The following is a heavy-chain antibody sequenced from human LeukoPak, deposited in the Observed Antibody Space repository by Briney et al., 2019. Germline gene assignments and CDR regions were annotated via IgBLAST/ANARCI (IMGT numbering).Heavy chain of an antibody. Sequence: SETLSLTCTVSGGSISSSSYYWGWIRQPPGKGLEWIGSIYYSGSTYYNPSLKSRVTISVDTSKNQFSLKLSSVTAADTAVYYCARDQVAGPYYFDYWGQGTLVTVSS. CDR2: IYYSGST. J-gene: IGHJ4*02. CDR1: GGSISSSSYY. CDR3: ARDQVAGPYYFDY. V-gene: IGHV4-39*07. D-gene: IGHD6-19*01.